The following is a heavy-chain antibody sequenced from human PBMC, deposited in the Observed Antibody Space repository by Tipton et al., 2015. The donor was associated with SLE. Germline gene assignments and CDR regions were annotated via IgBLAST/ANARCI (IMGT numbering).Heavy chain of an antibody. Sequence: TLSLTCTVPGGSITSYYWTWIRQPPGKRLEWIGSIYYSGSTYYNPSLKSRVTISVDTSKNQFSLKLSSVTAADTAVYYCARGVWSGSFFDLWGRGTLVTVSS. CDR1: GGSITSYY. CDR3: ARGVWSGSFFDL. J-gene: IGHJ2*01. CDR2: IYYSGST. D-gene: IGHD3-3*01. V-gene: IGHV4-59*12.